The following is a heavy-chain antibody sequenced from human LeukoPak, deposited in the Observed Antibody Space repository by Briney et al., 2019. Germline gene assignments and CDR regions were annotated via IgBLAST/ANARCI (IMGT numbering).Heavy chain of an antibody. J-gene: IGHJ6*04. Sequence: SETLSLTCAVSGGSISSNDCWNWVRQPPGKGLDWIGEIYHSGSTNYSPSLKSRVTISVDKSRNLLFLKLNSVTAADTAVYYCARDLGSSTPSGIWGKGTTVTVSS. V-gene: IGHV4-4*02. CDR1: GGSISSNDC. D-gene: IGHD3-16*01. CDR3: ARDLGSSTPSGI. CDR2: IYHSGST.